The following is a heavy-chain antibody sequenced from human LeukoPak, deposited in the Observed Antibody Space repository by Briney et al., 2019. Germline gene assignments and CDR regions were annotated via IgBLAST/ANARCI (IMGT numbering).Heavy chain of an antibody. J-gene: IGHJ4*02. CDR2: IKQDGGEK. CDR3: ARDNPFGGY. Sequence: GGSLKLSCAASGFTFSTYWMSWVRQAPGKGLEWVANIKQDGGEKNYVDSVKGRFTISRDNAKNSLYLQMNSLRAEDTALYYCARDNPFGGYWGQGTLVTVSS. CDR1: GFTFSTYW. V-gene: IGHV3-7*03. D-gene: IGHD3-16*01.